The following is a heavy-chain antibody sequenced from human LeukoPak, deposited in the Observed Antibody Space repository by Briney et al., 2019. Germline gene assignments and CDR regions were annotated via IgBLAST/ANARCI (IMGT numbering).Heavy chain of an antibody. CDR2: NNWNGGST. CDR3: ARTRTSGGYSASDY. J-gene: IGHJ4*02. Sequence: GGSLRLSCAVSGFFLNNYGMTWVRQAPGKGLGWVSGNNWNGGSTGYADSVKGRFTISRDNAKNRLYLQMNSLRAEDTALYYCARTRTSGGYSASDYWGQGTLVTVSS. V-gene: IGHV3-20*04. D-gene: IGHD3-10*01. CDR1: GFFLNNYG.